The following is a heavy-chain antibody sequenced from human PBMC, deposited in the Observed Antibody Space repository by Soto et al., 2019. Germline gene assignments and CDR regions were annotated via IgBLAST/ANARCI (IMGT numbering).Heavy chain of an antibody. J-gene: IGHJ5*02. CDR2: ISSGGDYI. D-gene: IGHD1-26*01. Sequence: EVQVVESGGGLVQPGGSLRLSCSFTFSMYSMNWVRQAPGKGLGWVASISSGGDYIKYADSVKGRFTISRDNAKNSVSLQMNSLTVDDTAIYFCTRDQGGSYDSWFDPWGQGTLVTVSS. V-gene: IGHV3-21*01. CDR1: FTFSMYS. CDR3: TRDQGGSYDSWFDP.